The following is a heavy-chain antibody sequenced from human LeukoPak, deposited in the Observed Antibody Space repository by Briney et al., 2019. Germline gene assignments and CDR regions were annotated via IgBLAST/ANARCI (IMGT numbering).Heavy chain of an antibody. Sequence: GGSMRLSCAASGFTFNTYAMNWVRQAPGKGLEWVSTINDAGRTTYYADSVKGRFTISRDNSKNTVYLQMNNLRAEDTALYYCTNQPILAGSIDSWGQGTLVTVSS. D-gene: IGHD3-9*01. CDR3: TNQPILAGSIDS. J-gene: IGHJ4*02. CDR1: GFTFNTYA. CDR2: INDAGRTT. V-gene: IGHV3-23*01.